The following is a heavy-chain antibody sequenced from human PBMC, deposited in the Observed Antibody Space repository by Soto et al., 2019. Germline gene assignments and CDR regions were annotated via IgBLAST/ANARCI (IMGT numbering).Heavy chain of an antibody. CDR3: ARQRYGGKYYYGMDV. D-gene: IGHD5-18*01. Sequence: GESLKISCKGSGYSFTNYWIGWVRQMPGKDLEWIGIIYPEDSETRYSPSFQGLVTISVDKSISTAYLQWSSLKASDTAMYYCARQRYGGKYYYGMDVWGQGTTVTVSS. CDR1: GYSFTNYW. CDR2: IYPEDSET. V-gene: IGHV5-51*01. J-gene: IGHJ6*02.